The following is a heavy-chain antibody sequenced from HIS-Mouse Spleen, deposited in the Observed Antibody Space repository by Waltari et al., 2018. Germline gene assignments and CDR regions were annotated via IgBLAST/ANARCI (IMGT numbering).Heavy chain of an antibody. Sequence: QVQLVQSGAEVKKPGSSVKVSCQASGGTFSSYAISWVRPAPGQGLEWMGGIIPIFGTANYEQKFQGRVTITADEPTSTAYMELSSLRSEDTAVYYCARDQPTVNPNYGMDVWGQGTTVTVSS. V-gene: IGHV1-69*01. CDR3: ARDQPTVNPNYGMDV. D-gene: IGHD4-17*01. J-gene: IGHJ6*02. CDR1: GGTFSSYA. CDR2: IIPIFGTA.